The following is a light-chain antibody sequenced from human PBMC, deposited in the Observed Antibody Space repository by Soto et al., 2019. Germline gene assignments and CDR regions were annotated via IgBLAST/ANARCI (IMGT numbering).Light chain of an antibody. CDR2: GAS. CDR1: QSVRSNY. V-gene: IGKV3-20*01. CDR3: QHYGNSVT. Sequence: EIVLTQSPGTLSLSPGERATLSCRASQSVRSNYLAWYQQKPGRAPRLLIYGASSRATGIPDRFSGSGSGTDFTLTITRLEPEDFAVYYCQHYGNSVTFGGGTKVDNK. J-gene: IGKJ4*01.